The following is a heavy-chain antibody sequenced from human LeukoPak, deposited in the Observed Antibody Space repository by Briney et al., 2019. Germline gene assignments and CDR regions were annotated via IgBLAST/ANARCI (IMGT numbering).Heavy chain of an antibody. D-gene: IGHD5-24*01. CDR3: SWGGDGTTRQNWFDP. V-gene: IGHV4-38-2*02. J-gene: IGHJ5*02. CDR1: GYSISSGYY. CDR2: IYHSGST. Sequence: SETLSLTCTVSGYSISSGYYWGWIRQPPGKGLEWIGSIYHSGSTYYNPSLKSRVTISVDTSKNQFSLKLSSVTAADTAVYYCSWGGDGTTRQNWFDPWGQGTLVTVSS.